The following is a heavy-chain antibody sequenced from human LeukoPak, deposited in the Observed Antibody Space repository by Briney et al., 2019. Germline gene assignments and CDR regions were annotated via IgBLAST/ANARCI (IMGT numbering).Heavy chain of an antibody. D-gene: IGHD6-19*01. CDR2: TYYRSKWSN. J-gene: IGHJ3*02. CDR3: AGEGSSGSTAAFDI. CDR1: GDSVSSNSVA. V-gene: IGHV6-1*01. Sequence: SQTLSLTCAISGDSVSSNSVAWNWIRQSPSRGLEWLGRTYYRSKWSNDYAVSVKSRIIVTPDTSKNQFSLQLNSVTPEDTAVYYCAGEGSSGSTAAFDIWGQGTMVTVSS.